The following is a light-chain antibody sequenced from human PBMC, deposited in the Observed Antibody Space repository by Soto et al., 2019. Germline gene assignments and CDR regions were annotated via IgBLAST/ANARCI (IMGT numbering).Light chain of an antibody. CDR2: DAS. V-gene: IGKV3-11*01. CDR3: QQRSNWPQIT. CDR1: QSVSSY. J-gene: IGKJ1*01. Sequence: EIVLTQSPATLSLSPGERATLSCRASQSVSSYLAWYQQKPGQAPRLPIYDASNRATGIPARFSGSGSGTDFTLTISSLEPEDFAVYYCQQRSNWPQITFGQGTKVDI.